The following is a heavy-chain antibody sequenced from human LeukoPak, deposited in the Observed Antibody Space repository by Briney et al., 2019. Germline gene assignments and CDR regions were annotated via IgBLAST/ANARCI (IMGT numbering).Heavy chain of an antibody. CDR1: GASIRNYY. V-gene: IGHV4-59*01. Sequence: SETLSLTCTVSGASIRNYYWSWIRQPPGKGLEYIGYIYYTGSTNYNPSLKSRVTISVDMSKNQFSLKLSSVTAADTAVYYCTRGSGGTNDYWGQGTLVTVSS. J-gene: IGHJ4*02. CDR2: IYYTGST. D-gene: IGHD4-23*01. CDR3: TRGSGGTNDY.